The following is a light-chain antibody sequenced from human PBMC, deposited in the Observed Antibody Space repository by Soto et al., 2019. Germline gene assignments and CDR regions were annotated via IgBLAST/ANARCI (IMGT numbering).Light chain of an antibody. V-gene: IGKV1-27*01. CDR1: QGINNF. J-gene: IGKJ4*01. CDR3: QKYDSVPLT. CDR2: AAS. Sequence: DIQMTQSPSSLSASVGDRVTITCRASQGINNFVAWYQQKPGEVPKLLIYAASTLPSGVPSRFSSSGFGTDFVLTISRLEPEDVATYYRQKYDSVPLTFGGGTRVEIK.